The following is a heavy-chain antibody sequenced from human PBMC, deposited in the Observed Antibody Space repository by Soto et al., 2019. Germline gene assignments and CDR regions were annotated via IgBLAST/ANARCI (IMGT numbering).Heavy chain of an antibody. V-gene: IGHV1-46*01. CDR3: ARGGYYDILTGPDAFDI. CDR2: INPSGGST. Sequence: ASVKLSCKASGYTFTSYYMHWVRQAPGQGLEWMGIINPSGGSTSYAQKFQGRVTMTRDTSTSTVYMELSSLRSEDTAVYYCARGGYYDILTGPDAFDIRGQGTMVTVSS. J-gene: IGHJ3*02. D-gene: IGHD3-9*01. CDR1: GYTFTSYY.